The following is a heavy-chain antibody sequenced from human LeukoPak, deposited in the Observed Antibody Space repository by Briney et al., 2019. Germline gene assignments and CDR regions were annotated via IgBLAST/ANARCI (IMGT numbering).Heavy chain of an antibody. D-gene: IGHD1-26*01. J-gene: IGHJ4*02. CDR1: AFTFSDYS. V-gene: IGHV3-48*01. CDR2: ISGRSSTI. CDR3: ARDRLTSGSYFFDY. Sequence: GGSLRLSCAAPAFTFSDYSMNWVRQAPGKGLEWISYISGRSSTIYYADSVRGRFTISRDNAKNSMYLQMNSLRAEDAAVYYCARDRLTSGSYFFDYWGQGTLVTVSS.